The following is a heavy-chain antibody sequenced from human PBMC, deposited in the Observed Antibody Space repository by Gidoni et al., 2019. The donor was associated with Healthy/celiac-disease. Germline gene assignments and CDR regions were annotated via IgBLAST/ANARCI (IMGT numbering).Heavy chain of an antibody. CDR3: ARGWGARGEIDV. J-gene: IGHJ6*02. CDR2: IWYDGSNK. Sequence: QVQLLESRGGVVQPGRHLRLSCAAAGCTFSSYGMHWVRQAPGKGLEWLAVIWYDGSNKYYADPVKGRFTISRDNSKHPLYLQMNSLRAEDTAVYYCARGWGARGEIDVWGQGTTVTVS. CDR1: GCTFSSYG. V-gene: IGHV3-33*01. D-gene: IGHD1-26*01.